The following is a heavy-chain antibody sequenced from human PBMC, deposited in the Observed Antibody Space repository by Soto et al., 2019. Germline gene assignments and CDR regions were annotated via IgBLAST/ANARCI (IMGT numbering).Heavy chain of an antibody. CDR3: ASTARGRDGYLPIDY. CDR1: GGTFSSYA. CDR2: IIPIFGTA. J-gene: IGHJ4*02. D-gene: IGHD5-12*01. V-gene: IGHV1-69*12. Sequence: QVQLVQSGAEVKKPGSSVKVSCKASGGTFSSYAISWVRQAPGQGLEWMGGIIPIFGTANYAQKCQARVTITADESTSTAYMELSSLRSEDTAVYYCASTARGRDGYLPIDYWGQGTLVTVSS.